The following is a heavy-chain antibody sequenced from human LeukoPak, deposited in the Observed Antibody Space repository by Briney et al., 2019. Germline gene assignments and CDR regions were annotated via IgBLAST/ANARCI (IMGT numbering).Heavy chain of an antibody. Sequence: TGGSLRLSCAASGFTFSSYAMHWVRQAPGKGLEWVAVISYDGSNKYYADSVKGRFTISRDNSKNTLYLQMNSLRAEDTAVYYCARLGQHRSFDYRGQGTLVTVSS. CDR2: ISYDGSNK. CDR3: ARLGQHRSFDY. CDR1: GFTFSSYA. D-gene: IGHD2-2*01. V-gene: IGHV3-30-3*01. J-gene: IGHJ4*02.